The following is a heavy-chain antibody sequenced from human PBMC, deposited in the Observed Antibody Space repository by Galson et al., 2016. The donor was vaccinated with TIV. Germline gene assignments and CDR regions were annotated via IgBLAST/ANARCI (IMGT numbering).Heavy chain of an antibody. Sequence: SVKVSCKASGGTFSSYAISWVRQAPGQGLEWMGGIIPFFGTANFARKFQGRVTITADASTNTAYLELNSLKSEDTAVYYCASPQSTGRFLAQVAFDSWGQGTTVTVSS. V-gene: IGHV1-69*13. CDR3: ASPQSTGRFLAQVAFDS. CDR2: IIPFFGTA. CDR1: GGTFSSYA. D-gene: IGHD1-26*01. J-gene: IGHJ3*02.